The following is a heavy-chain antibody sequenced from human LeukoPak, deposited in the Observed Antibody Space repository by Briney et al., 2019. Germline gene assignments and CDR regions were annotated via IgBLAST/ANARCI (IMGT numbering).Heavy chain of an antibody. Sequence: GGSLRLSCAASGFTFSSYDMHWVRQATGKGLEWVSAIGTAADTYYPGSVKGRFTISRDNAERSLFLQMNSLRVEDTAVYYCARGSLRLRAYYFDYWGQGTLLTVSS. D-gene: IGHD3-10*01. CDR1: GFTFSSYD. CDR3: ARGSLRLRAYYFDY. V-gene: IGHV3-13*01. CDR2: IGTAADT. J-gene: IGHJ4*02.